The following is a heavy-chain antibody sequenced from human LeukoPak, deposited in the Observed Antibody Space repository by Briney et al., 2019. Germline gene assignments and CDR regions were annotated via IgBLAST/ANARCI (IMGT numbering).Heavy chain of an antibody. CDR1: GGTFSSYA. V-gene: IGHV1-69*05. Sequence: GASVKVSCKASGGTFSSYAISWVRQAPGQGLEWMGGIIPIFGTANYAQKFQGRVTITTDESTSTAYMELSSLRSEDTAVYYCARGNCNSTSCYFNYYYYMDVWGKGTTVTVSS. CDR2: IIPIFGTA. J-gene: IGHJ6*03. CDR3: ARGNCNSTSCYFNYYYYMDV. D-gene: IGHD2-2*01.